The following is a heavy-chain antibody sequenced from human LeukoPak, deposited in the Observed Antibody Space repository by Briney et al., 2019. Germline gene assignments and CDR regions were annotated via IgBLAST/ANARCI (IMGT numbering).Heavy chain of an antibody. CDR3: ARQHTYSWPFDAYDL. V-gene: IGHV1-46*01. CDR1: GYTFTSYY. CDR2: INPSGGST. Sequence: ASVKVSCKASGYTFTSYYMHWVRQAPGQGLEWMGIINPSGGSTSYAQKLQGRVTMTRDMSTSTVYMELSSLRSEDTAVYYCARQHTYSWPFDAYDLWGQGTMVIVSS. J-gene: IGHJ3*01. D-gene: IGHD5-18*01.